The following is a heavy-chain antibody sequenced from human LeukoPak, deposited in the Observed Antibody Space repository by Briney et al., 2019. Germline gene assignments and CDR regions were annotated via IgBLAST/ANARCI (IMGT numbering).Heavy chain of an antibody. D-gene: IGHD6-19*01. Sequence: SGGSLRLSCAASGFTFSSYWLSWVRQAPGKGLEWVAIIKADGSEKYYVDSVKGRFTISRDNAKNSLFLQMNSLRDEDTAVYYCAGDSGWVFHYWGQGTLVTVSS. V-gene: IGHV3-7*01. CDR1: GFTFSSYW. CDR2: IKADGSEK. CDR3: AGDSGWVFHY. J-gene: IGHJ4*02.